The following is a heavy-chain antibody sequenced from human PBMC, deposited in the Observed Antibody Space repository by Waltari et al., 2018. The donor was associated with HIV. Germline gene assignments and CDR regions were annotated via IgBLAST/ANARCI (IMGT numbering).Heavy chain of an antibody. CDR2: IIPIFGTA. CDR1: GGPFSSYA. Sequence: QVQLVQSGAEVKKPGSSVKVACKASGGPFSSYAISWVRQAPGQGLGWMGGIIPIFGTANYAQKFQGRVTITADKSTSTAYMELSSLRSEDTAVYYCARGFLGYCSSTSCSTYFDYWGQGTLVTVSS. D-gene: IGHD2-2*01. CDR3: ARGFLGYCSSTSCSTYFDY. J-gene: IGHJ4*02. V-gene: IGHV1-69*06.